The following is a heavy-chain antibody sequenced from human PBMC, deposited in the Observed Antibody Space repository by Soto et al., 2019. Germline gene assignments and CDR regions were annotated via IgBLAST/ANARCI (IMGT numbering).Heavy chain of an antibody. D-gene: IGHD3-9*01. J-gene: IGHJ4*02. CDR1: GFTFSSYA. CDR3: AKDHSSDDILTGYHFDY. CDR2: ISGSGGST. V-gene: IGHV3-23*01. Sequence: GGSLRLSCAASGFTFSSYAMSWVRQAPGKGLEWVSAISGSGGSTYYADSVKGQFTISRDNSKNTLYLQMNSLRAEDTAVYYCAKDHSSDDILTGYHFDYWGQGTLVTVSS.